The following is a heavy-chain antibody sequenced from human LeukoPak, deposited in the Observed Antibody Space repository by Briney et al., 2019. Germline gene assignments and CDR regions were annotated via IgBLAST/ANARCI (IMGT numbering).Heavy chain of an antibody. CDR3: ARVAVAGNLDY. CDR1: GGSISSYY. J-gene: IGHJ4*02. D-gene: IGHD6-19*01. Sequence: SETLSLTCTVSGGSISSYYWSWIRQPPGKGLEWIGYIYYSGSTNYDPSLKSRVTISVDTSKNQFSLKLSSVTAADTAVYYCARVAVAGNLDYWGQGTLVTVSS. V-gene: IGHV4-59*01. CDR2: IYYSGST.